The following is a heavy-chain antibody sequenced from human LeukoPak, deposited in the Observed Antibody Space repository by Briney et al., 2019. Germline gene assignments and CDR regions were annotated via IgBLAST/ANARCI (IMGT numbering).Heavy chain of an antibody. V-gene: IGHV3-74*01. Sequence: GGSLRLSCAASGFTFSTYWMHWVRQAPGKGLVCVSRINSDGSSTNYADSVKGRFTISKDDAKNTLYLQMNSLRAEDTAVYYCARVAYCGGDCYSYQWGQGTWSPAPQ. CDR1: GFTFSTYW. D-gene: IGHD2-21*02. CDR2: INSDGSST. J-gene: IGHJ4*02. CDR3: ARVAYCGGDCYSYQ.